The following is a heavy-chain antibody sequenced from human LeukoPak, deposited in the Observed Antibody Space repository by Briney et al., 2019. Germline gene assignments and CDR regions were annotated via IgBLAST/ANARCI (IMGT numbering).Heavy chain of an antibody. CDR1: GFTFSSYA. CDR3: ARVGGSGYYYYYYMDV. D-gene: IGHD3-10*01. Sequence: QTGGSLRLSCAASGFTFSSYAMSWVRQAPGKGLEWVSSISGSGGRTYYADSVKGRFTISRDNSKNTLYLQMNSLRAEDTAVYYCARVGGSGYYYYYYMDVWGKGTTVTISS. J-gene: IGHJ6*03. CDR2: ISGSGGRT. V-gene: IGHV3-23*01.